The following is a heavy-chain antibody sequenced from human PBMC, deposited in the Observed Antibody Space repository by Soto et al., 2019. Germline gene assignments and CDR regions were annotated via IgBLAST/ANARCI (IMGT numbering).Heavy chain of an antibody. Sequence: QVQLVQSGAEVKKPGSSVKVSCKASGGTFSSYAISWVRQAPGQGLEWMGGIIPIFGTINYAQKFQGRVTITADKSTSTAYMELSSLRSEYTAMYYCASVGYHYGYRYDYSYHMDVWGQGTTVTVSS. CDR1: GGTFSSYA. J-gene: IGHJ6*02. V-gene: IGHV1-69*06. CDR2: IIPIFGTI. CDR3: ASVGYHYGYRYDYSYHMDV. D-gene: IGHD5-18*01.